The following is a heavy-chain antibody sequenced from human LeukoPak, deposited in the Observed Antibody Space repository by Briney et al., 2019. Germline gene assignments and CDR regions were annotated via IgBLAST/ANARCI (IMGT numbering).Heavy chain of an antibody. CDR2: IYYSGST. J-gene: IGHJ3*02. V-gene: IGHV4-39*07. CDR1: DGSISSSNYY. CDR3: ARVGCSGGSCYRSRGAFDI. D-gene: IGHD2-15*01. Sequence: ASETLSLTCTVSDGSISSSNYYWGWIRQPPGKGLEWIGSIYYSGSTYYNPSLKSRVTISVDTSKNQFSLKMSSVTAADTAVYYCARVGCSGGSCYRSRGAFDIWGQGTMVTVSS.